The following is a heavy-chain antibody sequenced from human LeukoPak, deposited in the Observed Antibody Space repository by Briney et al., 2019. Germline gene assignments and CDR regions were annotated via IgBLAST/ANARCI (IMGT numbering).Heavy chain of an antibody. V-gene: IGHV4-30-4*01. J-gene: IGHJ4*02. CDR1: GGSISSGDYY. CDR3: ARGDNYYDSSGYDY. Sequence: PSETLSLTCTVSGGSISSGDYYWSWIRQPPGKGLGWIGYIYYSGSTYYNPSLKSRVTISVDTSKNQFSLKLSSVTAADTAVYYCARGDNYYDSSGYDYWGQGTLVTVSS. D-gene: IGHD3-22*01. CDR2: IYYSGST.